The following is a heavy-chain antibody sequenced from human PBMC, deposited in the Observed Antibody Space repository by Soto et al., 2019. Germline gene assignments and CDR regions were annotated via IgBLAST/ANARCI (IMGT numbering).Heavy chain of an antibody. J-gene: IGHJ6*02. V-gene: IGHV3-30-3*01. D-gene: IGHD6-19*01. CDR2: ISYDGSNK. CDR1: GFTFSSYA. Sequence: GGSLRLSCAASGFTFSSYAMHWVRQAPGKGLEWVAVISYDGSNKYYADSVKGRFTISRDNSKNTLYLQMNSLRAEDTAVYYCARAGSSGWYQLLYYYGMDVWGQGTTVTVSS. CDR3: ARAGSSGWYQLLYYYGMDV.